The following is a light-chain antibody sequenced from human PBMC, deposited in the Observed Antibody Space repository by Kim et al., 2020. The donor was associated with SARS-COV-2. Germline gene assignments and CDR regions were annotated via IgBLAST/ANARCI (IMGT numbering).Light chain of an antibody. CDR3: QVWDSSTYV. Sequence: EPEDQTARKTCGGNSLANKKVDWYQQKPGQARVLVIYRDSNRPSVIPGRFAGSNSGNPATLAISRAQAGDEADSYCQVWDSSTYVFGSGTKVIVL. CDR1: SLANKK. J-gene: IGLJ1*01. V-gene: IGLV3-9*01. CDR2: RDS.